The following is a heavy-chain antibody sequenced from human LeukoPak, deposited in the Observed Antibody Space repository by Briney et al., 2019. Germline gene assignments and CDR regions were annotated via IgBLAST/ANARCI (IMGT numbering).Heavy chain of an antibody. D-gene: IGHD6-19*01. V-gene: IGHV4-59*01. CDR1: GGSISSYY. Sequence: SETLSLTCTVSGGSISSYYWSWIRQPPGKGLEWIGYIYYSGSTNYNPSLKSRVTISLNTSKNQFSLKLSSVTAADTAVYYCARGSGWFGTSRSLDYWGQGTLVTVSS. J-gene: IGHJ4*02. CDR2: IYYSGST. CDR3: ARGSGWFGTSRSLDY.